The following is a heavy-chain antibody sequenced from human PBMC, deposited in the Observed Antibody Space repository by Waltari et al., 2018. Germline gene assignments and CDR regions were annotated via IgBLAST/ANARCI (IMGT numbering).Heavy chain of an antibody. CDR3: ARGIASADVDY. Sequence: QVQLHESGPGLVKTSGTLSLTCAISGASISMNHWWSWVRQPPGKGLEWIGEIYHIGTTNYNPSLKSRVTISVDTSKNQFSLQLTSVTAADTAVYYCARGIASADVDYWGQGTLVTVSS. D-gene: IGHD6-13*01. CDR1: GASISMNHW. V-gene: IGHV4-4*02. CDR2: IYHIGTT. J-gene: IGHJ4*02.